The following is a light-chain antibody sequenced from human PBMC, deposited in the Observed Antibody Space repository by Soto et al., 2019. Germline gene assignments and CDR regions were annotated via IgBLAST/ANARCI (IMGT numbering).Light chain of an antibody. J-gene: IGKJ4*01. CDR1: QAISSY. CDR2: DAS. CDR3: QQYYSYPALT. Sequence: AIRMTQSPSSLSAEIGDRVTITCRASQAISSYIAWYQQKPGEAPKFLIYDASALQSGVPSRFSGSGSGTDFTLTIDDLQSEDFATYYCQQYYSYPALTFGGGTKVEIK. V-gene: IGKV1-8*01.